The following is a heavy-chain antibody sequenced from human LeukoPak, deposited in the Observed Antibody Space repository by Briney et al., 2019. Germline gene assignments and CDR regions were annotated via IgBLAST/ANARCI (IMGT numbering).Heavy chain of an antibody. J-gene: IGHJ6*04. CDR1: GGSFSGYY. CDR2: INHSGST. Sequence: SETLSLTCAVYGGSFSGYYWSWIRQPPGKGLEWIGEINHSGSTNYNPSLKSRVTISVDTSKNQFSLKLSSVTAADTAVYYCARGSGDIYGMDVWGKGTTDTVSS. CDR3: ARGSGDIYGMDV. V-gene: IGHV4-34*01. D-gene: IGHD3-10*01.